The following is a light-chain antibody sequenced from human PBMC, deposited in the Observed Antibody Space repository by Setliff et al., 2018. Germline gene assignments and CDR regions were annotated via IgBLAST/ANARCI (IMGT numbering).Light chain of an antibody. CDR2: DVS. CDR1: SSDVGGYKY. CDR3: SSYTTSSLRV. J-gene: IGLJ2*01. V-gene: IGLV2-14*01. Sequence: QSALTQPPSASGSPGQSVTISCTGTSSDVGGYKYVSWFQQHPGKAPKLMIYDVSYRPSGVSHRFSGSKSGNTASLTISWLQAEDEADYYCSSYTTSSLRVFGGGTKVTVL.